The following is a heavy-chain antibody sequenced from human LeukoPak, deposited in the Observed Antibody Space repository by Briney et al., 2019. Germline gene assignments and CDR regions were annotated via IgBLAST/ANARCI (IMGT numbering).Heavy chain of an antibody. CDR1: GFTFSSYA. J-gene: IGHJ4*02. Sequence: GRSLRLSCAASGFTFSSYAMHWVRQAPGKGLERVAVISYDGSNKYYAESVKGRFTISRDNSKNTLFLQLNSLRAEDMALYYCARVRFYDSSGHDLPDYWGQGTLVTVSS. D-gene: IGHD3-22*01. CDR3: ARVRFYDSSGHDLPDY. V-gene: IGHV3-30-3*01. CDR2: ISYDGSNK.